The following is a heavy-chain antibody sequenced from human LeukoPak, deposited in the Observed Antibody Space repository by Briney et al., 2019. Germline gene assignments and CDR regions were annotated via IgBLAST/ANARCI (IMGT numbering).Heavy chain of an antibody. CDR2: IYHSGST. CDR3: ARDREGVLLWFGGPFDY. CDR1: GYSISSGYY. Sequence: PSETLSLTCTVSGYSISSGYYWGWIRQPPGKGLEWIGSIYHSGSTYYNPSLKSRVTISVDTSKNQFSLKLSSVTAADTAVYYCARDREGVLLWFGGPFDYWGQGTLVTVSS. J-gene: IGHJ4*02. D-gene: IGHD3-10*01. V-gene: IGHV4-38-2*02.